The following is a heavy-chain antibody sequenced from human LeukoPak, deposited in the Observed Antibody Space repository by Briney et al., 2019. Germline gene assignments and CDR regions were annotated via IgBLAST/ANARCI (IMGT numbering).Heavy chain of an antibody. CDR2: MRGDGRLI. D-gene: IGHD3-10*02. CDR3: AELGITMIGGV. J-gene: IGHJ6*04. CDR1: GFAFGNFW. V-gene: IGHV3-7*01. Sequence: PGGSLRLSCTASGFAFGNFWMSWVRQAPGRGLQWVASMRGDGRLIHYVDSVKGRFTISRDNAKNSLYLQMNSLRAEGTAVYYCAELGITMIGGVWGEGTTVTISS.